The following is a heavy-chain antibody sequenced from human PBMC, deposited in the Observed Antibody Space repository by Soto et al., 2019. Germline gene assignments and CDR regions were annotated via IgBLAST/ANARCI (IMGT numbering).Heavy chain of an antibody. V-gene: IGHV1-46*01. Sequence: ASGKVSCKASGYTFTSYYIHWVRQAPGQGLEWMAISNSNSGFTSLAQKFQGRVDMTRDTSTSTVYMALSRLRSEDTAVYFCARGHCSSPACPLYYYYGMDVWGQGTTVTVSS. D-gene: IGHD2-2*01. J-gene: IGHJ6*02. CDR2: SNSNSGFT. CDR1: GYTFTSYY. CDR3: ARGHCSSPACPLYYYYGMDV.